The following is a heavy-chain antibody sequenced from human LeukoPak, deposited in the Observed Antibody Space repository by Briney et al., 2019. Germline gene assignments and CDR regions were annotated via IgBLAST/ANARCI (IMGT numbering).Heavy chain of an antibody. J-gene: IGHJ4*02. Sequence: GASVKVSCKTSGYSFTDYYMHWVRQAPGQGLEWLGWINPDSGGTNYAQNFQGRVTMTRGTSINTAYMELSRLRSDDTAVYYCVRESRGILNYFDYWGQGTLVTVSS. V-gene: IGHV1-2*02. D-gene: IGHD3-22*01. CDR3: VRESRGILNYFDY. CDR1: GYSFTDYY. CDR2: INPDSGGT.